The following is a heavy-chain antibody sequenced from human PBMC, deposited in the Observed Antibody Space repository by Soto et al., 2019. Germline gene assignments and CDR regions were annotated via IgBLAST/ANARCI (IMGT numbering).Heavy chain of an antibody. CDR2: IYYSGST. V-gene: IGHV4-39*01. D-gene: IGHD1-26*01. CDR3: ARPGAAGEHPYYFDY. CDR1: GGSISSSSYY. Sequence: SETLSLTCTVSGGSISSSSYYWGWIRQPPGKGLEWIGSIYYSGSTYYNPSLKSRVTISVDTSKNQFSLKLTSVTTADTAVYYCARPGAAGEHPYYFDYWGQGSLVTVSS. J-gene: IGHJ4*02.